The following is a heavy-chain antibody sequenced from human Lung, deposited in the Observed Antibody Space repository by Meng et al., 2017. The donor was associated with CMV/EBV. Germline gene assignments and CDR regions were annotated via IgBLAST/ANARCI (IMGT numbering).Heavy chain of an antibody. Sequence: GGSXRLXXVVSGLTFSSYDIHWVRQAPGKGLEWVALITSDGNDKYYADSVKGRFTISRDNSKNTLYLQMHSLGGDDTAVYYCAGQYSTTYSFYFDYWGQGTLVTVSS. CDR1: GLTFSSYD. J-gene: IGHJ4*02. CDR2: ITSDGNDK. D-gene: IGHD2-2*01. CDR3: AGQYSTTYSFYFDY. V-gene: IGHV3-30*02.